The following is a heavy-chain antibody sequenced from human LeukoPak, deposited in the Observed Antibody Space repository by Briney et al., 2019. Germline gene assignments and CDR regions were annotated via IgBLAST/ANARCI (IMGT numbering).Heavy chain of an antibody. V-gene: IGHV3-9*01. CDR2: ISWNSGSI. CDR3: AKDILADYYGMDV. Sequence: PGGSLRLSCAASGFTFDDYAMHWVRQAPGKGLEWVSGISWNSGSIGYADSVKGRFTISRDNAKNSLYLQMNSLRAEDTALYYCAKDILADYYGMDVWGQGPTVTVSS. J-gene: IGHJ6*02. CDR1: GFTFDDYA.